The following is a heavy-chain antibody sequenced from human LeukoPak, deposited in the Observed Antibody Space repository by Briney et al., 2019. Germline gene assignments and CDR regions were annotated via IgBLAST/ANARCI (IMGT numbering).Heavy chain of an antibody. J-gene: IGHJ6*03. CDR2: INEDGSEK. CDR3: GRVDLRTFHHNYYMDV. Sequence: GGALRLSCAASGFTFSNYWMGWVRQAPGKGLEWVVNINEDGSEKYYVDSVKGRFAISRDNAKKSLYLQMNSLRAEDAAVYYCGRVDLRTFHHNYYMDVWGKGTTVTVSS. D-gene: IGHD1-14*01. V-gene: IGHV3-7*01. CDR1: GFTFSNYW.